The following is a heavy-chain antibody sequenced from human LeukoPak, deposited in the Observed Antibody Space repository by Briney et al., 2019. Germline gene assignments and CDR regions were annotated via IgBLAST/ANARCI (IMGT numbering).Heavy chain of an antibody. J-gene: IGHJ3*02. CDR2: IYHSGST. V-gene: IGHV4-30-2*01. Sequence: SETLSLTCAVSGGSISSGGSSWSWIRQPPGKGLEWIGYIYHSGSTYYNPSLKSRVTISVDTSKNQFSLKLSSVTAADTAVYYCARVDDSSGYYSDAFDIWGQGTMVTVSS. CDR1: GGSISSGGSS. D-gene: IGHD3-22*01. CDR3: ARVDDSSGYYSDAFDI.